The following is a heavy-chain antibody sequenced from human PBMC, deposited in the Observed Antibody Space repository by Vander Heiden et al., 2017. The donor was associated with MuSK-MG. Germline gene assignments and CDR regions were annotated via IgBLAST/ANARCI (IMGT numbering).Heavy chain of an antibody. J-gene: IGHJ4*02. CDR3: ASVRIAVIGTTSHFDY. V-gene: IGHV3-7*01. D-gene: IGHD6-19*01. CDR1: GFTFSSYR. CDR2: INQDGSEE. Sequence: EVQLVESGGGLVQPGGSLRLSCAASGFTFSSYRMSWVRQAPGKGPEWVANINQDGSEEYYVDSVKGRFTISRDNAKNSLYLQMNSLRAEDTAVYYCASVRIAVIGTTSHFDYWGQGTLVTVSS.